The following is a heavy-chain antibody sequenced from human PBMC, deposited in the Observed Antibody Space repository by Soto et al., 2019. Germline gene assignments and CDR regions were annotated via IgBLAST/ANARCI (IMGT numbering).Heavy chain of an antibody. CDR1: GFTFSSYG. V-gene: IGHV3-33*01. CDR2: IWYDGSNK. J-gene: IGHJ4*02. Sequence: GGSLRLSCAASGFTFSSYGMHWVRQAPGKGLEWVAVIWYDGSNKYYADSVKGRFTISRDNSKNTLYLQMNSLRAEDTAVYYCARVPAASDRTAFYYVSKFFYFDYWGRGTQVTVSS. CDR3: ARVPAASDRTAFYYVSKFFYFDY. D-gene: IGHD3-22*01.